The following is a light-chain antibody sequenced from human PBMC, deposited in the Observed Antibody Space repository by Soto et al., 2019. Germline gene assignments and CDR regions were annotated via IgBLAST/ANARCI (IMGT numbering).Light chain of an antibody. CDR3: QQYNTFWT. Sequence: DIQMTQSPSTLSASVGDRVTITCRASESMSNCLAWYQQKPGKAPKLLIYDVSTLGSGVPSRFSGSGSGTDFTLTISSLQADDVATYYCQQYNTFWTFGQGTKVDI. CDR2: DVS. J-gene: IGKJ1*01. V-gene: IGKV1-5*01. CDR1: ESMSNC.